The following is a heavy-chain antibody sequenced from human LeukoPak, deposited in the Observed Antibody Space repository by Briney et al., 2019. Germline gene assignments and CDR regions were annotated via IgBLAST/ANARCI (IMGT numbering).Heavy chain of an antibody. Sequence: SVKVSCKASGGTFSSYAISWVRQAPGQGLEWMGGIIPIFGTANYAQKFQGRVTITADESTSTAYMELSSLRSEDTAVYYCARTYGSGSYYPPADYWGQGTLVTVSS. CDR1: GGTFSSYA. CDR2: IIPIFGTA. D-gene: IGHD3-10*01. CDR3: ARTYGSGSYYPPADY. J-gene: IGHJ4*02. V-gene: IGHV1-69*13.